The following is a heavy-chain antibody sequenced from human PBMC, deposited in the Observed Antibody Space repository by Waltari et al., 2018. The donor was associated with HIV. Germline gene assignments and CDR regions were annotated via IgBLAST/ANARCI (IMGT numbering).Heavy chain of an antibody. Sequence: EVQLLESGGGLVQPGGSLRLSCAASGFTFSSYAMSWVRQAPGKGLEWVSAMSGRGGSTYYADSVKGRFTISRDNSKNTLYLQMNSLRAEDTAVYYCAKVPDYGDLIDYWGQGTLVTVSS. CDR1: GFTFSSYA. CDR2: MSGRGGST. V-gene: IGHV3-23*01. J-gene: IGHJ4*02. D-gene: IGHD4-17*01. CDR3: AKVPDYGDLIDY.